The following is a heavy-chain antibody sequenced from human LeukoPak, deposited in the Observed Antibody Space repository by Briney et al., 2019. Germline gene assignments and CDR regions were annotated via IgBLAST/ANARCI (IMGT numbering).Heavy chain of an antibody. V-gene: IGHV1-2*06. D-gene: IGHD3-3*01. Sequence: ASVKVSCKASGYTFTGYYIHWVRQAPGQGLEWMGRINPNSGGTDYDQKFQGRVTVTSDTSIGTAYMELSRLRSDDTAMYYCARRMARSGYYGARDYYYMDVWGKGTTVTVSS. CDR1: GYTFTGYY. J-gene: IGHJ6*03. CDR2: INPNSGGT. CDR3: ARRMARSGYYGARDYYYMDV.